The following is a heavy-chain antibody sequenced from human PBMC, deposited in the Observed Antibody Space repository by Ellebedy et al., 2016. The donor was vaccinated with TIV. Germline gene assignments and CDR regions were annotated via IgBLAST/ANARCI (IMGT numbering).Heavy chain of an antibody. CDR2: IYSGGDT. D-gene: IGHD3-10*01. CDR3: AGVAHVGDLGNWFDS. V-gene: IGHV3-66*01. CDR1: GFPVSSNY. Sequence: GESLKISCAASGFPVSSNYMSWVRQAPGKGLERVSIIYSGGDTYYADSVRGRFTISRDNSKNTVHLQMNSLGAEDTAVYYCAGVAHVGDLGNWFDSWGQGTLVTVSS. J-gene: IGHJ5*01.